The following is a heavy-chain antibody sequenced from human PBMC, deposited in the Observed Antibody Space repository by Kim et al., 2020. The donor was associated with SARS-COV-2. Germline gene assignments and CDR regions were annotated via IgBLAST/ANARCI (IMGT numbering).Heavy chain of an antibody. CDR1: GGSISSYY. CDR2: IYYSGST. V-gene: IGHV4-59*13. D-gene: IGHD5-12*01. CDR3: ARSSGGRMATTRGMDV. Sequence: SETLSLTCTVSGGSISSYYWSWIRQPPGKGLEWIGYIYYSGSTNYNPSLKSRVTISVDTSKNQFSLKLSSVTAADTAVYYCARSSGGRMATTRGMDVWGQGTTVTVSS. J-gene: IGHJ6*02.